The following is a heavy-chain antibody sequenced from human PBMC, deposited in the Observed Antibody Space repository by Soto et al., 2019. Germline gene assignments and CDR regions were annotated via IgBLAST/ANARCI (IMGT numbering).Heavy chain of an antibody. CDR3: GVGHYFSDY. D-gene: IGHD1-26*01. CDR2: ISNDGSNK. Sequence: QVQLVESGGGVVQPGRSLRLSCAASGFTFSSYGMHWVRQAPGKGLEWVALISNDGSNKYYVDSVKGRFTISRDNSKNTLYLQTNSLRAEDTAVYYCGVGHYFSDYWGQGTLITVSS. J-gene: IGHJ4*02. V-gene: IGHV3-30*03. CDR1: GFTFSSYG.